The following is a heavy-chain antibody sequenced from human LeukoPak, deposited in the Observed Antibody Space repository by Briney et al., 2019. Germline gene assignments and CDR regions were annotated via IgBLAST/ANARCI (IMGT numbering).Heavy chain of an antibody. CDR1: GGSISSGDYY. CDR2: IYYSGST. J-gene: IGHJ3*02. V-gene: IGHV4-30-4*08. CDR3: ARDRSGSCFHWAVAFDI. Sequence: SQTLSLTCTVSGGSISSGDYYWSWIRQPPGKGLEWIGYIYYSGSTYYNPSLKSRVTISVDTSKNQFSLKLSSVTAADTAVYYCARDRSGSCFHWAVAFDIWGQGTMVTVSS. D-gene: IGHD1-26*01.